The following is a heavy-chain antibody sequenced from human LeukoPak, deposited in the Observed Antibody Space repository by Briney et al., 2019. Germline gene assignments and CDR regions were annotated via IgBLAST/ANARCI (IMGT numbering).Heavy chain of an antibody. CDR1: GGSLIGYY. CDR3: ARRRWSSSSVIGY. D-gene: IGHD6-6*01. V-gene: IGHV4-34*01. CDR2: INHSGSN. Sequence: SETPFLSSGGNGGSLIGYYLVWIRPTPTPGVGGVGEINHSGSNNYNPSLKSRVTISVDTSKNQFYLSLTSLTAADTAVYYCARRRWSSSSVIGYWGRGTRVTVSP. J-gene: IGHJ4*02.